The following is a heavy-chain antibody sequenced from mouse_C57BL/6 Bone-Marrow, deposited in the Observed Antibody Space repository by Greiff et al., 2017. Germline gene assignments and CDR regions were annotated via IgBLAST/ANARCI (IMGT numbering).Heavy chain of an antibody. V-gene: IGHV5-15*01. Sequence: EVQLQESGGGLVQPGGSLKLSCAASGFTFSDYGMAWVRQAPRKGPEWVAFISNLAYSIYYADTVTGRFTISRENAKNTLYLEMSSLRSEDTAMYYCARPSSGMAWFAYWGQGTLVTVSA. J-gene: IGHJ3*01. D-gene: IGHD3-2*02. CDR2: ISNLAYSI. CDR3: ARPSSGMAWFAY. CDR1: GFTFSDYG.